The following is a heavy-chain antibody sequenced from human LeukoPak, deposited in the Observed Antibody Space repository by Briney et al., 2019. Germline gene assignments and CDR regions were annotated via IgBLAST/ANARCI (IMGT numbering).Heavy chain of an antibody. D-gene: IGHD6-13*01. Sequence: ASVKVSCKASGYTFTSYDINWVRQATGQGLEWMGWMNPNSGITGYAQKFQGRVTITRNTSISTAYMELSSLRSEDTAVYYCARGDVGSSWLDYWGQGTLVTVSS. CDR2: MNPNSGIT. V-gene: IGHV1-8*03. CDR1: GYTFTSYD. CDR3: ARGDVGSSWLDY. J-gene: IGHJ4*02.